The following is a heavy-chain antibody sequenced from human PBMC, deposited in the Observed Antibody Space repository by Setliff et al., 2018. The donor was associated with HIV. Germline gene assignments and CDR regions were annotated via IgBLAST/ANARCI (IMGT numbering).Heavy chain of an antibody. Sequence: SETLSLTCVVSGNSISSGYYWGWVRQPPGKGLEWIGSIYHTGSTYYNPSLKGRVTISVDTSKNQFSLKLTSLTAADTAVYYRARDPGYYYDSSGYSYYYMDVWGKGTTVTVSS. D-gene: IGHD3-22*01. J-gene: IGHJ6*03. CDR2: IYHTGST. V-gene: IGHV4-38-2*02. CDR1: GNSISSGYY. CDR3: ARDPGYYYDSSGYSYYYMDV.